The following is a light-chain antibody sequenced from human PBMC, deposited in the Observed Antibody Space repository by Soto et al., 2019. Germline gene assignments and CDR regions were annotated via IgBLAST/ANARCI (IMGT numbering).Light chain of an antibody. J-gene: IGKJ2*01. V-gene: IGKV3-15*01. Sequence: EIVMTQSPATLSVSPGERATLSCRASQSVSSNLAWYQQKPGQAPRLLIYGASTRATGIPARFSGSGSGTEFTLTISSLQSEDVAVYYCQQYNNWPKTCGQGTKLEIK. CDR3: QQYNNWPKT. CDR2: GAS. CDR1: QSVSSN.